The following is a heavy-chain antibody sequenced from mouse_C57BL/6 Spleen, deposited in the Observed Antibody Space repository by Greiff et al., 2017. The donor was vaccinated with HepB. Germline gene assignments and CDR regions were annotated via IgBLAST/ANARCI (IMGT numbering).Heavy chain of an antibody. CDR1: GYTFTSYW. V-gene: IGHV1-64*01. Sequence: VQLQQPGAELVKPGASVKLSCKASGYTFTSYWMHWVKQRPGQGLEWIGMIHPNSGSTNYNEKFKSKATLTVDKSSSTAYMQLSSLTSEDSAVYYCARGSGYDWYFDVWGTGTTVTVSS. CDR2: IHPNSGST. J-gene: IGHJ1*03. D-gene: IGHD2-2*01. CDR3: ARGSGYDWYFDV.